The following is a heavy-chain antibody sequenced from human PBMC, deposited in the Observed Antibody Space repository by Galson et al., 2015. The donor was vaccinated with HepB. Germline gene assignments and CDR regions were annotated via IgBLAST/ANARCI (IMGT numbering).Heavy chain of an antibody. Sequence: TLSLTCAVSGYSISSGGYSWSWIRQSPGKGLEWFGYIYTSGSTYYNPSLKSRVTISLDTSKNQFSLKLSSVTAADTATYYCARRTTYYGGLGTYYNGPSFDYWGQGIVVTVSS. D-gene: IGHD3-10*01. CDR1: GYSISSGGYS. CDR3: ARRTTYYGGLGTYYNGPSFDY. CDR2: IYTSGST. J-gene: IGHJ4*02. V-gene: IGHV4-30-4*07.